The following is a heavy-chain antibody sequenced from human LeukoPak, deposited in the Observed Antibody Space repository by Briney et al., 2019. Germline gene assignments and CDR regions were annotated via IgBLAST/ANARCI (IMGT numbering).Heavy chain of an antibody. V-gene: IGHV4-59*12. Sequence: SETLSLTCTVSGGSISSDYWSWIRQPPGKGLEWIGYIYYSGSTNYNPSLKSRVTISVDTSKKHFSLKLTSVTAADTAVYFCAQTLEVSTITVHYWGQGTLVTVSS. CDR1: GGSISSDY. D-gene: IGHD2-8*02. CDR3: AQTLEVSTITVHY. J-gene: IGHJ4*02. CDR2: IYYSGST.